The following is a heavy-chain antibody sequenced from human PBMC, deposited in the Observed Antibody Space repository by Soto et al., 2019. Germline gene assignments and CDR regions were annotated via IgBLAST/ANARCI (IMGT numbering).Heavy chain of an antibody. D-gene: IGHD2-8*01. V-gene: IGHV4-61*08. CDR1: GGSISSGGYY. Sequence: SETLSLTCTVSGGSISSGGYYWSWIRQHPGKGLEWIGYIYYSGSTNYNPSLKSRVTISVDTSKNQFSLKLSSVTAADTAVYYCAREIKGLIMGHFEHWGQGTLVTVAS. CDR2: IYYSGST. CDR3: AREIKGLIMGHFEH. J-gene: IGHJ4*02.